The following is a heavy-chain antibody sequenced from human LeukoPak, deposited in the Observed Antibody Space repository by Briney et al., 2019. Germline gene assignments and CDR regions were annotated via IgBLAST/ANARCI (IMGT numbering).Heavy chain of an antibody. J-gene: IGHJ6*02. Sequence: GGSLRLSCAASGFTFSNYAMSWVRQAPGKGLEWVSAMSGVGGSALYADSVKGRFTISRDNSKNTLYLQMNSLRAEDTAVYYCAKDPSFDSYYYYGMDVWGQGTTVTVSS. CDR2: MSGVGGSA. V-gene: IGHV3-23*01. D-gene: IGHD3-9*01. CDR1: GFTFSNYA. CDR3: AKDPSFDSYYYYGMDV.